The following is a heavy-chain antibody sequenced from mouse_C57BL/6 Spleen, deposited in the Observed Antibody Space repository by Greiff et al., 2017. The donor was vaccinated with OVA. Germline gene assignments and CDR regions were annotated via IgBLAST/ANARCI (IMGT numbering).Heavy chain of an antibody. V-gene: IGHV1-52*01. J-gene: IGHJ4*01. CDR3: ARHGSSSFYAMYY. CDR1: GYTFTSYW. CDR2: IDPSDSET. Sequence: QVQLQQPGAELVRPGSSVKLSCKASGYTFTSYWMHWVKQRPIQGLEWIGNIDPSDSETHYNQKFKDKATLTVDKSSSTAYMQLSSLTSEDSAVYYCARHGSSSFYAMYYWGQGTSVTVSS. D-gene: IGHD1-1*01.